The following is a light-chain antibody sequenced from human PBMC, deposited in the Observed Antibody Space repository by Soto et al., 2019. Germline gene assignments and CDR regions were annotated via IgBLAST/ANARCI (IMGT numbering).Light chain of an antibody. CDR1: QSINNNY. CDR3: HQYGSSPPYT. CDR2: GSS. V-gene: IGKV3-20*01. J-gene: IGKJ2*01. Sequence: EVVLTQSPGTLSLSPGERATLSCRGSQSINNNYLAWYQQRPGQAPRLLIYGSSDRATCIPDRFSGSGSGTDFTLTISRLVPEDFAVYYCHQYGSSPPYTFGQGTKLEI.